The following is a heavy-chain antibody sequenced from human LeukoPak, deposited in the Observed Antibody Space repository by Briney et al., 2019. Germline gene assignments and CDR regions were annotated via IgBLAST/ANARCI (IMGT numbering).Heavy chain of an antibody. D-gene: IGHD1-1*01. CDR3: ARQWKH. Sequence: PSETLSLTCSVSGGSIASSTYYWGWIRQSPGKVLEWIGSIYYSGNTYYNPSLKSRVIISVDTSKNQFSLKLSSVTAADTAVYYCARQWKHWGQGALVTVSS. CDR1: GGSIASSTYY. J-gene: IGHJ4*02. V-gene: IGHV4-39*01. CDR2: IYYSGNT.